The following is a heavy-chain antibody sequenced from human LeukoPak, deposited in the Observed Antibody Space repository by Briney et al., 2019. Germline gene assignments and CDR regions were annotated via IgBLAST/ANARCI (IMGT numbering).Heavy chain of an antibody. J-gene: IGHJ6*03. Sequence: GGSLRLSCAASGFTFSSYWMHWVRQAPGKGLVWVSRINSDGSSTSYADSVKGRFTISRDNAKNTLYLQMNSLRAEDTAVYYCARDRTGYSSSWYAYYYYYYMDVWGKGTTVTVSS. D-gene: IGHD6-13*01. CDR2: INSDGSST. CDR1: GFTFSSYW. V-gene: IGHV3-74*01. CDR3: ARDRTGYSSSWYAYYYYYYMDV.